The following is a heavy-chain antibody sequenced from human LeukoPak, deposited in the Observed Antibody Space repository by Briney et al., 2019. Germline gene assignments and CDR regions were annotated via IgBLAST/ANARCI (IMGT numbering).Heavy chain of an antibody. Sequence: GGSLRLSCAASGFTFSSSWMSWVRQAPGKGLEWVANIKEDGSEKYYVDSVKGRFTISRDNAKNSLSLQMSSLRAEDMAVYYCAKDRLRFSYWGQGTLVTVSS. J-gene: IGHJ4*02. CDR1: GFTFSSSW. CDR3: AKDRLRFSY. D-gene: IGHD4-17*01. CDR2: IKEDGSEK. V-gene: IGHV3-7*03.